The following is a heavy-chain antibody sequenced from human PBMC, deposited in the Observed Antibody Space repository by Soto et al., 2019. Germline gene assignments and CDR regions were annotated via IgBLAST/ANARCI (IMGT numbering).Heavy chain of an antibody. Sequence: PGGSLRLSCAASGFTFSSYWMSWVRQAPGKGLEWVANIKQDGSEKYYVDSVKGRFTISRDNAKNSLYLQMNSLRAEDTAVYYCARVFWVGATLTGPSICGQRYLVTVYS. D-gene: IGHD1-26*01. CDR1: GFTFSSYW. J-gene: IGHJ4*02. CDR3: ARVFWVGATLTGPSI. V-gene: IGHV3-7*03. CDR2: IKQDGSEK.